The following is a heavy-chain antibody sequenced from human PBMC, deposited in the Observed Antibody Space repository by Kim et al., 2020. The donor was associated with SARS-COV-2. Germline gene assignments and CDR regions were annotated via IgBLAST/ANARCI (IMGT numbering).Heavy chain of an antibody. Sequence: SVKGRFTISRDNAKNSLYLQMNSLRPEDTAVYYCARAAFYDDSGDYRLFHHWGQGALVTVSS. CDR3: ARAAFYDDSGDYRLFHH. D-gene: IGHD3-22*01. J-gene: IGHJ4*02. V-gene: IGHV3-11*06.